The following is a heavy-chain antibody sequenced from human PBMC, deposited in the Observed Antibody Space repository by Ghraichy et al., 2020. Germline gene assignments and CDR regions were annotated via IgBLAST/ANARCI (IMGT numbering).Heavy chain of an antibody. V-gene: IGHV3-30*18. Sequence: GGSLRLSCAASGFTFSSYGMHWVRQAPGKGLEWVAVISYDGSNKYYADSVKGRFTISRDNSKNTLYLQMNSLRAEDTAVYYCAKDIHYDILTGCDYWGQGTLVTVSS. CDR1: GFTFSSYG. CDR2: ISYDGSNK. CDR3: AKDIHYDILTGCDY. J-gene: IGHJ4*02. D-gene: IGHD3-9*01.